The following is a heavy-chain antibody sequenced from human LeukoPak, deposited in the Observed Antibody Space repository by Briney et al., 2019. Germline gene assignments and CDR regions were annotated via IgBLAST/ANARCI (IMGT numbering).Heavy chain of an antibody. D-gene: IGHD6-13*01. CDR2: IWYDGSNK. CDR1: GFPFSSYW. Sequence: GGSLPLSCAASGFPFSSYWMSCVRQAPGKGLEWVAVIWYDGSNKYYADSVKGRFTISRDNSKNTLYLQMNSLRAEDTAVYYCARDQGMNSAAAGTSDYWGQGTLVTVSS. J-gene: IGHJ4*02. V-gene: IGHV3-33*08. CDR3: ARDQGMNSAAAGTSDY.